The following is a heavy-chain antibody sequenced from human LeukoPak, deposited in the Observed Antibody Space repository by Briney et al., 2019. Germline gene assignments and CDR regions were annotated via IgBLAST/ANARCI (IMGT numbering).Heavy chain of an antibody. Sequence: GGSLRLSCAASGFTFSSYWMSWVRQAPGKGLEWVANIKQDGSEKYYVDSVKGRFTIPRDNAKNSLYLQMSSLRAEDTAVYYCARDLGIADMDVWGKGTTVTVSS. CDR2: IKQDGSEK. J-gene: IGHJ6*03. D-gene: IGHD2-21*01. V-gene: IGHV3-7*01. CDR3: ARDLGIADMDV. CDR1: GFTFSSYW.